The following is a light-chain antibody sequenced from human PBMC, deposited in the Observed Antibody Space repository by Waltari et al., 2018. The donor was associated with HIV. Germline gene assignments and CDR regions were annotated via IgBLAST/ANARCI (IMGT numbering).Light chain of an antibody. J-gene: IGLJ3*02. CDR1: SSDVGGYDY. V-gene: IGLV2-14*01. CDR3: SSYTSSSALEVV. CDR2: DVS. Sequence: QSALTQPASVSGSLGQSITTPCPGTSSDVGGYDYVSWNQQHPGRAPTLLIYDVSNRPSGVSNRFSGSKSGNTASLTISWLQAEDEADYHCSSYTSSSALEVVFGGGTTLTVL.